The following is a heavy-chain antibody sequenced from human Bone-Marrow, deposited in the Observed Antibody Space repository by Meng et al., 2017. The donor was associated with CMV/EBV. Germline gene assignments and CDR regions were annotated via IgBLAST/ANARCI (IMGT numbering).Heavy chain of an antibody. CDR2: IYYSGNT. CDR3: VSDPWGYGVDY. Sequence: LRLSCTVSGGSISSGDYYWSWIRQPPGKGLEWIGYIYYSGNTYYNPSLKSRITISVDASKNQFSLKLSSVTAADTAVYYCVSDPWGYGVDYWGQGQLVNVAS. V-gene: IGHV4-30-4*08. J-gene: IGHJ4*02. D-gene: IGHD3-3*01. CDR1: GGSISSGDYY.